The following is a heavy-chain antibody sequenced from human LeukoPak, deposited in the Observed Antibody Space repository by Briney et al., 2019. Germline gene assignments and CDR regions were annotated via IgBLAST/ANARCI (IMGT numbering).Heavy chain of an antibody. CDR3: ATSVVVVAALDY. CDR1: GYTFTSYD. J-gene: IGHJ4*02. V-gene: IGHV1-46*01. Sequence: ASVKVSCKASGYTFTSYDINWVRQAPGQGLEWMGIINPSGGSTSYAQKFQGRVTMTRDTSTSTVYMELSSLRSEDTAVYYCATSVVVVAALDYWGQGTLVTVSS. D-gene: IGHD2-15*01. CDR2: INPSGGST.